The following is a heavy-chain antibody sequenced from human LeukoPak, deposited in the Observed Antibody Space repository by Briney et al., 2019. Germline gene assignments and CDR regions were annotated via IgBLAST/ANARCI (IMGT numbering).Heavy chain of an antibody. V-gene: IGHV3-7*01. CDR1: GFTFSSYA. Sequence: GGSLRLSCAASGFTFSSYAMSWVRQAPGKGLEWVANIKQDGSEKYYVDSVKGRFTISRDNAKNSLYLQMNSLRAEDTAVYYCARPDYYGSGSYDYWGQGTLVTVSS. CDR2: IKQDGSEK. D-gene: IGHD3-10*01. J-gene: IGHJ4*02. CDR3: ARPDYYGSGSYDY.